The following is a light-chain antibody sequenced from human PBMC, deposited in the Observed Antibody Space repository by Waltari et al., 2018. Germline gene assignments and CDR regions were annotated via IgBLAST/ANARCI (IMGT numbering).Light chain of an antibody. CDR3: QQYGSSPYT. CDR2: GAS. Sequence: EIVLTQSPGTLSLSPGERATLPCRASQSVSSGSLAWYQQKPGQAPRLVMYGASSRATGIPDRFSGSGSGTDFTLTISRLEPEDFAVYYCQQYGSSPYTFGQGTKLEIQ. V-gene: IGKV3-20*01. CDR1: QSVSSGS. J-gene: IGKJ2*01.